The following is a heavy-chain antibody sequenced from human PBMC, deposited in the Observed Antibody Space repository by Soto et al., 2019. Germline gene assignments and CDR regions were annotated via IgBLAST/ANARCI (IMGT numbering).Heavy chain of an antibody. J-gene: IGHJ4*02. CDR1: GFTFNTYT. D-gene: IGHD2-2*01. V-gene: IGHV3-48*01. Sequence: EVQLVEFGGGLAQPGGSLRLSCAASGFTFNTYTMNWVRQAPGKGLEWVSYISSISSTIYYADSVKGRFTSSRDNAKTSLDLQMNSLRAEDTAVYYCATDREYQPLPDYGGQGTLVTVSS. CDR3: ATDREYQPLPDY. CDR2: ISSISSTI.